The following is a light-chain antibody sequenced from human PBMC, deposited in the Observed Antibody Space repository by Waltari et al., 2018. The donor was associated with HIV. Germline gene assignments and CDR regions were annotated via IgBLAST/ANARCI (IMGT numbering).Light chain of an antibody. Sequence: QSALTQPPSASGSPGQSVTISCTGTSSDVGGYKYVSWYQQNPGKAPKLMIYEVSQRPSGVPDRFSGSKSGNTASLTVSGLQAEDEADYDCSSYAGSDNYVIFGGGTKLTVL. CDR3: SSYAGSDNYVI. J-gene: IGLJ2*01. CDR1: SSDVGGYKY. V-gene: IGLV2-8*01. CDR2: EVS.